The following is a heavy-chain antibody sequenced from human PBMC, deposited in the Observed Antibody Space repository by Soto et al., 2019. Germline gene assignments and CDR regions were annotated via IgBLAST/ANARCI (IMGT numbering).Heavy chain of an antibody. J-gene: IGHJ5*02. CDR2: ISYDGSNK. V-gene: IGHV3-30*18. Sequence: QVQLVESGGGVVQPGRSLRLSCAASGFTFSSYGMHWVRQAPGKVLEWVAVISYDGSNKYSADSVKGRFNISRDNSMNSLYLQLNSVRAEDTAVYYCAKVESLLWFGELHNWFDLWGQGTMVTVSS. D-gene: IGHD3-10*01. CDR3: AKVESLLWFGELHNWFDL. CDR1: GFTFSSYG.